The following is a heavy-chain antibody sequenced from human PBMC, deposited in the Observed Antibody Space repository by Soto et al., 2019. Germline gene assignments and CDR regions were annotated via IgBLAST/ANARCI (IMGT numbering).Heavy chain of an antibody. D-gene: IGHD3-16*01. J-gene: IGHJ4*02. CDR3: ARGRRIMITLGGAPYDN. V-gene: IGHV4-4*02. Sequence: PSETLSLTCAVSSGSISSSNWWSWVRQPPGKGLEWIGEIYHSGSTNYNPSLKSRVTISVDKSKNQFSLKLSSVTAADTAVYYCARGRRIMITLGGAPYDNWGQGTLVTVSS. CDR2: IYHSGST. CDR1: SGSISSSNW.